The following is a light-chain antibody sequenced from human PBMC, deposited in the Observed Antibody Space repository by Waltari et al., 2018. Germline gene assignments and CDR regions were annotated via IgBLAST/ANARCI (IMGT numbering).Light chain of an antibody. CDR3: QQYGSPPRT. J-gene: IGKJ1*01. V-gene: IGKV3-20*01. Sequence: EIVLTQSPGTLSFSPGERATLSCRASQAISNSYLAWYQQKPGQAPRLLIYNASLRGTGIPDKCSGSGSGTDFTLTISRLEPEDFAVYYCQQYGSPPRTFGQGTKVEIK. CDR1: QAISNSY. CDR2: NAS.